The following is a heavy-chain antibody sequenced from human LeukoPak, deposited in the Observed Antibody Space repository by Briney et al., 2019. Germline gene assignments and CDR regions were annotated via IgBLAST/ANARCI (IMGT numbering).Heavy chain of an antibody. CDR1: GYTFSSYG. CDR2: ISNFNGNT. J-gene: IGHJ6*02. V-gene: IGHV1-18*01. CDR3: ARIGLAIVSSVNNYYYYGMDV. Sequence: ASVKVSCKASGYTFSSYGISWVRQAPGQGLEWMGWISNFNGNTKHALSLQGRVTMTTDTSTSTAYMELGSLTSDDTAVYYCARIGLAIVSSVNNYYYYGMDVWGQGTTVTVSS. D-gene: IGHD2/OR15-2a*01.